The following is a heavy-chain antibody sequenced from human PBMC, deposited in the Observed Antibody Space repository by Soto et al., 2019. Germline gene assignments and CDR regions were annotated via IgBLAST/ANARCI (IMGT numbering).Heavy chain of an antibody. Sequence: PGGSLRLSCTASGFTFSDYVMSWVRQAPGRVLEWVSAVSGSGISTFYADSVKGRFIISRDNSKNTLYLQLNSLRAEDTATYFCAHTNYYGSWFFDSWGQGTLVTVSS. V-gene: IGHV3-23*01. CDR2: VSGSGIST. CDR1: GFTFSDYV. D-gene: IGHD3-10*01. J-gene: IGHJ4*02. CDR3: AHTNYYGSWFFDS.